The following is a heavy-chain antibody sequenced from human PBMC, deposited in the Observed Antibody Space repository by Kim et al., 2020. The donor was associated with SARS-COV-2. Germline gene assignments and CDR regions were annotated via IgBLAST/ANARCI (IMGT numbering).Heavy chain of an antibody. Sequence: GGSLRLSCAASGFTFSTYGMPWVRQAPGKGPEWVAVISQDGSNKYYADSVKGRFTISRDNSENTLFLQMDSLRPEDTAVYHCTKGLWTSWPLCAYDCYLDYWGQGTLVTVSS. J-gene: IGHJ4*02. CDR3: TKGLWTSWPLCAYDCYLDY. CDR2: ISQDGSNK. V-gene: IGHV3-30*18. CDR1: GFTFSTYG. D-gene: IGHD2-2*01.